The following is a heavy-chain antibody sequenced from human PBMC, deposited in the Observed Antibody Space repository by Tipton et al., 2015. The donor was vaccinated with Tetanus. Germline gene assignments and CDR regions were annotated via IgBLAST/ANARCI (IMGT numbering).Heavy chain of an antibody. Sequence: TLSLTCTVSGGSVNSGGYYWSWIRQPPGKGLEWIGYASYSGSSNYNPSLKNRVTTSVDTSKNHFFLQLSSVTAADTAVYYCARGRLTYYYGSGSRGWFEFWGQGTPVIVSS. CDR3: ARGRLTYYYGSGSRGWFEF. CDR1: GGSVNSGGYY. J-gene: IGHJ5*01. V-gene: IGHV4-61*03. CDR2: ASYSGSS. D-gene: IGHD3-10*01.